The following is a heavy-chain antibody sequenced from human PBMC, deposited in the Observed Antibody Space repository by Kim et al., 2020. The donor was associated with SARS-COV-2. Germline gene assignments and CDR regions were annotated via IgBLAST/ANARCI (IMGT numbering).Heavy chain of an antibody. Sequence: NTKYSQEFQGGVTITRDTSAGTAYMELSSLRSEDTAVYYCASSGWSIDYWGQGTLVTVSS. J-gene: IGHJ4*02. CDR2: NT. CDR3: ASSGWSIDY. D-gene: IGHD6-19*01. V-gene: IGHV1-3*01.